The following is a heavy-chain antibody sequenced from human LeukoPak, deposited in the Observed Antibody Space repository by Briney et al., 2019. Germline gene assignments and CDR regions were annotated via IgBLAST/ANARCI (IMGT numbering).Heavy chain of an antibody. D-gene: IGHD3-10*01. CDR2: INHSGST. Sequence: PSETLSLTCAVYGGSFSGYYWSWIRQPPGKGLEWIGEINHSGSTNYNPSLKSRVTISVDTSKNQFSLKLSSVTAADTAVYYCARRGRGVATMVRGTLNWFDPWGQGTLVTVSS. CDR3: ARRGRGVATMVRGTLNWFDP. CDR1: GGSFSGYY. V-gene: IGHV4-34*01. J-gene: IGHJ5*02.